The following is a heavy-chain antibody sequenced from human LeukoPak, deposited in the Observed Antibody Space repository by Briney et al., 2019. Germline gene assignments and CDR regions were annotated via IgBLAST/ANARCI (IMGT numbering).Heavy chain of an antibody. CDR3: VRDNMAGLDV. Sequence: PSETLSLTCAVYGGSFSGYYWSWIRQPPGKGLEWIGEINHSGSTNYNPSLKSRVTISVDTSKNQFSLKLSSVTAADTAVYYCVRDNMAGLDVWGQGTMVTVSA. CDR2: INHSGST. D-gene: IGHD6-19*01. V-gene: IGHV4-34*01. J-gene: IGHJ3*01. CDR1: GGSFSGYY.